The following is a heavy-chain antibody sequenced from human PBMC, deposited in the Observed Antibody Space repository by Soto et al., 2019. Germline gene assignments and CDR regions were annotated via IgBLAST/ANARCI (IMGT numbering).Heavy chain of an antibody. D-gene: IGHD2-15*01. J-gene: IGHJ5*02. V-gene: IGHV4-4*02. CDR1: GGSISSSNW. CDR2: IYHSGST. CDR3: ARDLSSGGRPFDP. Sequence: SETLFLTCAVSGGSISSSNWWSWVRQPPGKGLEWIGEIYHSGSTNYNPSLKSRVTISVDKSKNQFSLKLSSVTAADTAVYYCARDLSSGGRPFDPWGQGTLVTVSS.